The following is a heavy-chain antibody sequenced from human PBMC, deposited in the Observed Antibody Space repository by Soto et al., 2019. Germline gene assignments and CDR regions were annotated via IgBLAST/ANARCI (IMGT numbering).Heavy chain of an antibody. J-gene: IGHJ4*02. V-gene: IGHV3-23*01. Sequence: GGSLRLSCAASGFTFYNYAMTWVRQAPGKGLEWVSSISRSGDTTYYADSVKGRFTISRDTSKNTLYLQMNSLGAGDTAVYYCAKEGQYDILTGYYFYWGQGTLVTVSS. D-gene: IGHD3-9*01. CDR1: GFTFYNYA. CDR3: AKEGQYDILTGYYFY. CDR2: ISRSGDTT.